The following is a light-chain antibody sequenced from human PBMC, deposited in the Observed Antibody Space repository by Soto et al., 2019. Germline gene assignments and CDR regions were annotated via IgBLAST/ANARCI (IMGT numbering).Light chain of an antibody. CDR1: QSVLYSSNNKNY. J-gene: IGKJ1*01. CDR2: WAS. CDR3: QQHYGPPRT. V-gene: IGKV4-1*01. Sequence: DIVMTQSPDSLAVSLGERATINCKSSQSVLYSSNNKNYLAWYQQKPGQPPKLLIYWASTRESGVPDRFSGSGSGTDFTLTISSLQAEDVAVYYCQQHYGPPRTFGQGTKVDIK.